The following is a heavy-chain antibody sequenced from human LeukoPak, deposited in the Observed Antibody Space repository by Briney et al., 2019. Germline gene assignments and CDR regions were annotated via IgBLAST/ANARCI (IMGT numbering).Heavy chain of an antibody. J-gene: IGHJ6*03. V-gene: IGHV1-8*01. Sequence: ASVKVSCKASGYTFTSYDINWVRQATGQGLEWMGWMNPNSGNTGYAQKFQGRVTMTRDTSISTAYMELSRLRSDDTAVYYCARGCQYQLLIFLYYYMDVWGKGTTVTISS. D-gene: IGHD2-2*01. CDR2: MNPNSGNT. CDR3: ARGCQYQLLIFLYYYMDV. CDR1: GYTFTSYD.